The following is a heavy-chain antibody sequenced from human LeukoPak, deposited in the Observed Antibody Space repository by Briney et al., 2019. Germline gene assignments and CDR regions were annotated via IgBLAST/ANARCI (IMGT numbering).Heavy chain of an antibody. J-gene: IGHJ3*02. CDR2: IYSGGST. CDR3: ARDFLLLHTAEHQGPAFDI. V-gene: IGHV3-66*01. D-gene: IGHD5-18*01. Sequence: GGSLRLSCAASGFTVSSNYMSWVRQAPGKGLEWVSVIYSGGSTYYADSVKGRFTISRDNSKNTLYLQMNGLRAEDTAVYYCARDFLLLHTAEHQGPAFDIWGQGTMVTVSS. CDR1: GFTVSSNY.